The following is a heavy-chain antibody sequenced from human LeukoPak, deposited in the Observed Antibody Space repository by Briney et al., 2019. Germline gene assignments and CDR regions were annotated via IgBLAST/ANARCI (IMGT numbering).Heavy chain of an antibody. Sequence: GGCVRLSCAVSGDTFSGYGMQWVRQAPGKGLEWMASISHDGSEIHYADSVKGRFTISRENSKNTLYLQMNSLRTEDTALYFCTIDYCGKCYSYLDFWGQGTLATVSS. CDR3: TIDYCGKCYSYLDF. D-gene: IGHD2-21*01. V-gene: IGHV3-30*03. CDR1: GDTFSGYG. CDR2: ISHDGSEI. J-gene: IGHJ4*02.